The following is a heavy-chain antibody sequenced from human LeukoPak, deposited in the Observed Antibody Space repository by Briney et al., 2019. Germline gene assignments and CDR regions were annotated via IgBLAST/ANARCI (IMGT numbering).Heavy chain of an antibody. V-gene: IGHV3-48*01. D-gene: IGHD3-22*01. CDR2: ISSIISTI. CDR1: GFTFSSYS. CDR3: ARLRPPSSGYYYAFDY. J-gene: IGHJ4*02. Sequence: PGGSLRLSCAAPGFTFSSYSMNWVRQAPGKGLEWVSYISSIISTIYYTDSVKGRSTISRDNAKNTLYLQMNSLRAEDTAVYYCARLRPPSSGYYYAFDYWGQGTLVTVSS.